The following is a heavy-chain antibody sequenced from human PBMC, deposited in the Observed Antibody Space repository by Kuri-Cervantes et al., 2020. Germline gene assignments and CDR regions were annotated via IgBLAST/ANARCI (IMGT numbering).Heavy chain of an antibody. J-gene: IGHJ4*02. CDR1: GGSVDSGTYY. CDR3: ASQPGRLYYFDY. Sequence: GSLRLSCTVSGGSVDSGTYYWSWIRQPPGRGLEWIGEINHSGSTNYNPSLKSRVTISVDTSKNQFSLRLSSVTAADTAVYYCASQPGRLYYFDYWGQGTLVTVSS. CDR2: INHSGST. V-gene: IGHV4-61*01.